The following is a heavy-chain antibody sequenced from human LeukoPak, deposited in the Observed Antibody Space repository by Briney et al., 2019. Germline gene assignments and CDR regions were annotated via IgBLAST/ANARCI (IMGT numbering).Heavy chain of an antibody. J-gene: IGHJ3*02. Sequence: SETLSLTCTVSGGSISSGGYYWSWIRQHPGKGLEWIGYIYYSGTTYYNPSLESRVTLTVDTSKNQFSLRLSSVTAADTAVYYCARYRDSGGRLAFDIWGQGTMATVSS. CDR2: IYYSGTT. CDR3: ARYRDSGGRLAFDI. V-gene: IGHV4-31*03. CDR1: GGSISSGGYY. D-gene: IGHD2-15*01.